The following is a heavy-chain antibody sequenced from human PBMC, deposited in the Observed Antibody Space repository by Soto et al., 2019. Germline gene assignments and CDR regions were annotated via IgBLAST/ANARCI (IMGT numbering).Heavy chain of an antibody. CDR2: ISAYNGNT. Sequence: ASVKVSCKASGYTFTSYGISWVRQAPGQGLEWMGWISAYNGNTNYAQKLQGRVTITADESTSTAYMELSSLRSEDTAVYYCARGIAVGDYYYGMDVWGQGTTVTVSS. D-gene: IGHD6-19*01. CDR3: ARGIAVGDYYYGMDV. CDR1: GYTFTSYG. V-gene: IGHV1-18*01. J-gene: IGHJ6*02.